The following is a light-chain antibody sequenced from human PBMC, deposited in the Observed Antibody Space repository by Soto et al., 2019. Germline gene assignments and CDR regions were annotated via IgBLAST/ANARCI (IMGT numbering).Light chain of an antibody. CDR3: QQYGTSLTRP. J-gene: IGKJ1*01. Sequence: EIVLTQSPGTLSLSPGERATLSCRASQSVRNNYLAWYQQKPGQASRLLIYDASSRATDIPDRFSGSGSGTDFSLTVSRLEPEDFVVYYCQQYGTSLTRPFGQGTKVETK. CDR2: DAS. V-gene: IGKV3-20*01. CDR1: QSVRNNY.